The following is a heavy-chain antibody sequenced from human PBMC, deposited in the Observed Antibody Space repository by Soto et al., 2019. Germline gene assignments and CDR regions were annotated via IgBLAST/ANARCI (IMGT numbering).Heavy chain of an antibody. Sequence: GGSLRLSCAASGFTFSSYAMSWVRQAPGKGLECVSTISGSGGTTYYADSVKGRFTISRDNSKNTLYLQMNSLRAEDTAVYYCAKVRSNPIFDVVSLFDYWGQGTLVTVSS. CDR1: GFTFSSYA. CDR3: AKVRSNPIFDVVSLFDY. J-gene: IGHJ4*02. D-gene: IGHD3-3*01. V-gene: IGHV3-23*01. CDR2: ISGSGGTT.